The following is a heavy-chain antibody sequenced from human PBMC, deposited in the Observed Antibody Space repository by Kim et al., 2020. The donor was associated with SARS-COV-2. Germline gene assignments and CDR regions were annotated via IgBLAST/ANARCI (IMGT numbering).Heavy chain of an antibody. V-gene: IGHV3-48*02. CDR1: GFTFSSYS. CDR2: ISSSSSTI. Sequence: GGSLRLSCAASGFTFSSYSMNWVRQAPGKGLEWVSYISSSSSTIYYADSVKGRFTISRDNAKNSLYLQMNSLRDEDTAVYYCARDGVYYDYVWGSYRPHWYFDLWGRGTLVTVSS. D-gene: IGHD3-16*02. CDR3: ARDGVYYDYVWGSYRPHWYFDL. J-gene: IGHJ2*01.